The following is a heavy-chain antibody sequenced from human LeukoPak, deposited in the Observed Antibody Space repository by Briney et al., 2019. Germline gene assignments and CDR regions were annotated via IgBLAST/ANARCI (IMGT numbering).Heavy chain of an antibody. V-gene: IGHV3-73*01. Sequence: PGASLRLSCAASGFTFSGSAMHWVRRASGKGLEWVGRIRSKANSYATAYAASVKGRFTISRDDSKNTAYLQMNSLKTEDTAVYYCTSLSVVVPAAIVGNNDAFDIWGQGTMVTVSS. D-gene: IGHD2-2*01. CDR2: IRSKANSYAT. CDR3: TSLSVVVPAAIVGNNDAFDI. J-gene: IGHJ3*02. CDR1: GFTFSGSA.